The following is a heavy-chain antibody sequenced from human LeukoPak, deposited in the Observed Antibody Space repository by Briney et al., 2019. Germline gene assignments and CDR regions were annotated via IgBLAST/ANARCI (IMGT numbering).Heavy chain of an antibody. V-gene: IGHV3-13*01. CDR1: GFAFSSFD. J-gene: IGHJ3*02. D-gene: IGHD3-10*01. Sequence: PGGSLRLSCAASGFAFSSFDMLWVRQSSRKGLEWVARILTTGDTDYAASVEGRFTISTENAKSSVYLQMNSLRDGDTAVYYCARDRFGERTFEKWGQGTMVTVSS. CDR2: ILTTGDT. CDR3: ARDRFGERTFEK.